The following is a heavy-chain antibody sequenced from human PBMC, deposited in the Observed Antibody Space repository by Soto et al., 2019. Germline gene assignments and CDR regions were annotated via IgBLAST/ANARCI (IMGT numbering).Heavy chain of an antibody. V-gene: IGHV4-31*03. CDR1: SGSISSGSYY. CDR3: ARASYHDNSGHDY. J-gene: IGHJ4*02. CDR2: IYYSGTT. D-gene: IGHD3-22*01. Sequence: QVQLQESGPGLVKPSQTLSLTCTVSSGSISSGSYYWSWIRQHPGEGLEWIGYIYYSGTTYYNPSLKSRVTISIDTSKNQFSLNLSSVTAADTAVYYCARASYHDNSGHDYRGQGTLVTVSS.